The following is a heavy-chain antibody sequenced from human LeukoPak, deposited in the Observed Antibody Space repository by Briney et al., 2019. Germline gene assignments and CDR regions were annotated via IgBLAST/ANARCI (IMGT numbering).Heavy chain of an antibody. V-gene: IGHV4-30-2*01. Sequence: SETLSLTCTVSGASISSGGYYWSWIRQPPGKGLEWVGYSGNTYYNPSLKSRVTISVDRSKNQFSLNSTSVTAADTAVYYCARLGSWFDPWGQGTLVTVSS. CDR2: SGNT. CDR1: GASISSGGYY. J-gene: IGHJ5*02. CDR3: ARLGSWFDP.